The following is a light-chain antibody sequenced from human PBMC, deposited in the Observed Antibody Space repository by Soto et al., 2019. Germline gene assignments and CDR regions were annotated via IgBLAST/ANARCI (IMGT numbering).Light chain of an antibody. CDR3: MQGTHWPIT. CDR2: KVS. J-gene: IGKJ5*01. V-gene: IGKV2-30*02. Sequence: DVVITQSPLAVRVTLRHAASISCRSHQTLVHSDGIAYFSWFQQRPGRSPRRLIYKVSNRDSGVPARSSGSGSGTDFALKISRVEAEDVGVYYCMQGTHWPITFGQGTRLEIK. CDR1: QTLVHSDGIAY.